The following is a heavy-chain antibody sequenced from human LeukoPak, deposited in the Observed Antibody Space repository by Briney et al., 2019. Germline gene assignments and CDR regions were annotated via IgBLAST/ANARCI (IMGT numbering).Heavy chain of an antibody. J-gene: IGHJ4*02. CDR2: IYYSGST. D-gene: IGHD1-26*01. V-gene: IGHV4-39*07. Sequence: SQTLSLTYTVSGGSISSSSYYWGWIRQPPGKGLEWIGSIYYSGSTYYNPSLKSRATISVDTSKNQFSLKLSSVTAADTAVYYCARRGSYGDYFDYWGQGTLVTVSS. CDR3: ARRGSYGDYFDY. CDR1: GGSISSSSYY.